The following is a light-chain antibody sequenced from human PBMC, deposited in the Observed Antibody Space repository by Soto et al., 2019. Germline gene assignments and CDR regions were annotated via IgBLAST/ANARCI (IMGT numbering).Light chain of an antibody. J-gene: IGKJ4*01. CDR3: QQYNKWPLS. CDR2: DAS. Sequence: EIVMTQSPDTLSVSPGERATLSCRASQSIRGSLAWYQQKPGQAPRLLIYDASTGDTGIPDRFSASGSGTEFTLTISSLQSEDFAVYYCQQYNKWPLSFGEGTKVELK. CDR1: QSIRGS. V-gene: IGKV3-15*01.